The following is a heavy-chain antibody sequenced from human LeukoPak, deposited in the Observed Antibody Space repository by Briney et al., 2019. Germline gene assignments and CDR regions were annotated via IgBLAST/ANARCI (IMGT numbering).Heavy chain of an antibody. CDR1: GFTFSSYW. CDR3: ARGVGLDV. Sequence: GGSLRLSCAASGFTFSSYWMNWARQAPGKGLEWVASINHIGNVNYYVDSVKGRFTISRDNAKNSLYLQMSNLRAEDTAVYFCARGVGLDVWGQGATVTVSS. J-gene: IGHJ6*02. D-gene: IGHD3-16*01. CDR2: INHIGNVN. V-gene: IGHV3-7*03.